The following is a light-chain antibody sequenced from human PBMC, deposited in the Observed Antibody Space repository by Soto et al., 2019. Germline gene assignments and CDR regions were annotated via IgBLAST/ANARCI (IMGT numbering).Light chain of an antibody. V-gene: IGKV3-11*01. Sequence: TQSPGTLSLSPGERATLSCRASQSVSSYLAWYQQKPGQAPRLLIYDASNRATGIPARFSGSGSGTDFTLTISSLEPEDFAVYYCQQRSNWAFTFGPGTKVDI. J-gene: IGKJ3*01. CDR1: QSVSSY. CDR2: DAS. CDR3: QQRSNWAFT.